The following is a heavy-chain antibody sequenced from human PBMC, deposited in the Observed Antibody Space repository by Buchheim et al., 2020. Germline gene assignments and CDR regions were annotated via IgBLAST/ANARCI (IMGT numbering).Heavy chain of an antibody. D-gene: IGHD3-10*01. CDR1: GGSISSAYW. CDR3: AKVTSGSPSLDC. Sequence: QVQLQESGPGLVKPSGTLSLTCAVSGGSISSAYWWNWARQPPGKGLEWLGEIYHSGSTNYNPSLKSRVTISVDTSKSQFSLRLTSVTAADTAVYYCAKVTSGSPSLDCWGQGTL. V-gene: IGHV4-4*02. J-gene: IGHJ4*02. CDR2: IYHSGST.